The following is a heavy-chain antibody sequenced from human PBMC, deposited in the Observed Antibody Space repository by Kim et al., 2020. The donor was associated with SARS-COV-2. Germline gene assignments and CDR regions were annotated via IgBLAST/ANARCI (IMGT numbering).Heavy chain of an antibody. V-gene: IGHV3-48*02. J-gene: IGHJ4*02. CDR3: ARSGTTLSFYY. D-gene: IGHD1-7*01. Sequence: IYSGDSVKGRFTISRNNAKNSLYLLMNSLRDEDTAVYYWARSGTTLSFYYWGQGTLVTFSS. CDR2: I.